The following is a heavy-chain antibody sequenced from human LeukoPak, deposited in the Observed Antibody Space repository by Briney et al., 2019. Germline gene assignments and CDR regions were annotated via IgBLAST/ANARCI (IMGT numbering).Heavy chain of an antibody. Sequence: SQTLSLTCTVSGGSISSGSYYWSWIRQPAGKGLEWIGRIYTSGSTNYNPSLKSQVTISVDTSKNQFSLKLTSVTAADTAVYYCARPAARGFDAFDIWGQGTMVTVSS. J-gene: IGHJ3*02. D-gene: IGHD2-2*01. CDR3: ARPAARGFDAFDI. CDR2: IYTSGST. V-gene: IGHV4-61*02. CDR1: GGSISSGSYY.